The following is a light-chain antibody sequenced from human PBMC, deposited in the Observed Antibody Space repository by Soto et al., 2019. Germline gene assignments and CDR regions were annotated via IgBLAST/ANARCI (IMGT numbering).Light chain of an antibody. V-gene: IGKV1-5*01. J-gene: IGKJ5*01. CDR1: RSISTW. CDR3: HSRA. CDR2: DAS. Sequence: IHITQSPSTLSASIGDRVTITCRASRSISTWLAWYQQKPGKAPNLLIYDASSLESGVPSRFSGSGSETEFTLTISRLQPDDFATYFCHSRAFGQGTRLEIK.